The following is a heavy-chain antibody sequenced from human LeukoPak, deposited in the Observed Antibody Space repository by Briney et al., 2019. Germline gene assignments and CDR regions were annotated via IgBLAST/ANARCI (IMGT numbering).Heavy chain of an antibody. CDR2: IYYSGST. Sequence: PSQTLSLTCTVSGGSISSGGYYWSWIRQHPGKGLEWIGYIYYSGSTYYNPSLKSRVTISVDTSKNQFSLKLSSMTAADTAVYYCARHEWPSYGDNAYYYFGIDVWGQGTTVTVSS. J-gene: IGHJ6*02. CDR3: ARHEWPSYGDNAYYYFGIDV. D-gene: IGHD4-17*01. CDR1: GGSISSGGYY. V-gene: IGHV4-31*03.